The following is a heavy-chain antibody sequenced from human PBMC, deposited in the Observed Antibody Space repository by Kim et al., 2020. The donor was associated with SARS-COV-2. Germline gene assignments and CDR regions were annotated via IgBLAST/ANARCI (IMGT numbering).Heavy chain of an antibody. V-gene: IGHV3-74*01. J-gene: IGHJ6*02. CDR3: ARVVYYGSGRQPDYYGMDV. CDR2: INSDGSST. CDR1: GFTFSSYW. Sequence: GGSLRLSCAASGFTFSSYWMHWVRQAPGKGLVWVSRINSDGSSTSYADSVKGRFTISRDNAKNTLYLQMNSLRAEDTAVYYCARVVYYGSGRQPDYYGMDVWGQGTTVTVSS. D-gene: IGHD3-10*01.